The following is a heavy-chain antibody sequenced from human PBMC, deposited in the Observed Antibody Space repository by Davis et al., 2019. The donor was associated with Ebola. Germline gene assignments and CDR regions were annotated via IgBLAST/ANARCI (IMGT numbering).Heavy chain of an antibody. D-gene: IGHD3-9*01. Sequence: SGPTLVKPTQTLTLTCTFSGFSLRTTGVGVGWIRQPPGKALEWLALIYWDSDKRFSPSLKSRLTIIKDSSKNQVVLTMTNMDPGDTATYYCALSTPYYDILTGRSVRGSWFDPWGQGTLVTVSS. V-gene: IGHV2-5*02. J-gene: IGHJ5*02. CDR3: ALSTPYYDILTGRSVRGSWFDP. CDR2: IYWDSDK. CDR1: GFSLRTTGVG.